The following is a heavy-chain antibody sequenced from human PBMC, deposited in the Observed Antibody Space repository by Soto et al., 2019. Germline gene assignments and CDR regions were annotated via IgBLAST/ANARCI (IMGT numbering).Heavy chain of an antibody. CDR2: IHYSGST. Sequence: QVQLQESSPGLVKPSETLSLTCNVSGGSISDYYWSWIRQPPGKGLEWIGNIHYSGSTKYKPSLXXRXSITLDTAKNQFALKLRAVTAADTAMYCWARCVSGYYSGFDHWGQGTLVTVSS. CDR3: ARCVSGYYSGFDH. CDR1: GGSISDYY. V-gene: IGHV4-59*01. J-gene: IGHJ4*02. D-gene: IGHD3-22*01.